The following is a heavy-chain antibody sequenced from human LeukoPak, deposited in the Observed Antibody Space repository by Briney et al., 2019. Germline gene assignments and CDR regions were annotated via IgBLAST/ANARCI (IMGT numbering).Heavy chain of an antibody. V-gene: IGHV1-2*02. Sequence: ASVKVSCKASGYTFTGYYMHWVRQAPGQGLEWMGWINPNSGGTNYAQKFQGRVTMTRDTSISTAYMELSRLRSDDTAVYYCAREGSTYYYDSSGYPLAYFDYWGQGTLVTVFS. D-gene: IGHD3-22*01. J-gene: IGHJ4*02. CDR1: GYTFTGYY. CDR3: AREGSTYYYDSSGYPLAYFDY. CDR2: INPNSGGT.